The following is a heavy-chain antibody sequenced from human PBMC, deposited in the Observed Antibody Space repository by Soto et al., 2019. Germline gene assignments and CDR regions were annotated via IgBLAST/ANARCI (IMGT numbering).Heavy chain of an antibody. CDR3: AREDPGLNWFDP. CDR1: GGSISSGDYC. CDR2: IYYSGST. V-gene: IGHV4-30-4*01. D-gene: IGHD3-16*01. Sequence: PSETLSLTCTVSGGSISSGDYCWSWIRQPPGKGLEWIGYIYYSGSTYYNPSLKSRVTISVDTSKNQFSLKLSSVTAADTAVYYCAREDPGLNWFDPWGQGTLVTVSS. J-gene: IGHJ5*02.